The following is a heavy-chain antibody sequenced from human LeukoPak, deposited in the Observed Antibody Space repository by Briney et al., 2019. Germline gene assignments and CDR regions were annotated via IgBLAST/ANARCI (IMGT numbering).Heavy chain of an antibody. CDR3: ARERVPRRNYDILTGYVYYGMDV. CDR1: GGSISSYY. Sequence: SETLSLTCTVSGGSISSYYWSWIRQPPGKGLEWIGYIYYSGSTNYNPSLKSRVTISVDTSKNQFSLKLSSVTAADTAVYYCARERVPRRNYDILTGYVYYGMDVWGQGTTVTVSS. J-gene: IGHJ6*02. V-gene: IGHV4-59*01. D-gene: IGHD3-9*01. CDR2: IYYSGST.